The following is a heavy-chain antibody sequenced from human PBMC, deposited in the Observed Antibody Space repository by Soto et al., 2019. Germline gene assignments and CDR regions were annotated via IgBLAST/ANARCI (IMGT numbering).Heavy chain of an antibody. CDR1: GFTFENYA. D-gene: IGHD3-3*01. CDR3: AKDSSEIFGVPAGEYYDMGV. J-gene: IGHJ6*02. CDR2: ITGSGGTT. Sequence: PWGSLRLSCVASGFTFENYAMGWVRQAPGKGLEWVSAITGSGGTTYYSDSVKGRFTISRDNSKNTVYLQMNDLRVEEAAEYFCAKDSSEIFGVPAGEYYDMGVLGQGTTVTVFS. V-gene: IGHV3-23*01.